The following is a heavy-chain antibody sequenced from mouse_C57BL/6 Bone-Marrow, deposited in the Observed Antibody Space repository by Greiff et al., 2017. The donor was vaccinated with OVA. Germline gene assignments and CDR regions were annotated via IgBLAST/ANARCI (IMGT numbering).Heavy chain of an antibody. D-gene: IGHD1-1*01. V-gene: IGHV1-22*01. CDR2: INPNNGGT. J-gene: IGHJ2*01. CDR3: ASLYYYCY. CDR1: GYTFTDYN. Sequence: EVMLVESGPELVKPGASVKMSCKASGYTFTDYNMHWVKQSHGKSLEWIGYINPNNGGTSYNQKFKGKATLTVNKSSSTAYMELRSLTSEDSAVYYCASLYYYCYWGQGTTLTVSS.